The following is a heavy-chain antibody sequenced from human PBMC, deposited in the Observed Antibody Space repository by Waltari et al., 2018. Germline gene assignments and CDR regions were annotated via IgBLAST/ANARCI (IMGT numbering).Heavy chain of an antibody. V-gene: IGHV1-69*12. J-gene: IGHJ3*02. D-gene: IGHD1-26*01. CDR2: VIPIFGTP. CDR3: AKREIGYAFDI. Sequence: QVQLVQSGAEVKQPGAPVKVSCQASGGTFRTYAITWVRQAPGQGLGWMGGVIPIFGTPNYAPKFQGRVTVSADPSTSTAYLEVRRLISEDTAVYYCAKREIGYAFDIWGHGTMVTVSS. CDR1: GGTFRTYA.